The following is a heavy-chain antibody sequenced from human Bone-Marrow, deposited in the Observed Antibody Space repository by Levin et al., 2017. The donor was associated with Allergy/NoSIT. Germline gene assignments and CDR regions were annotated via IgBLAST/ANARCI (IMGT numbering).Heavy chain of an antibody. CDR3: AKGLWYRYSSSSAPSYYYYGMDV. CDR2: ISWNSGSI. D-gene: IGHD6-6*01. V-gene: IGHV3-9*01. CDR1: GFTFDDYA. J-gene: IGHJ6*02. Sequence: SCAASGFTFDDYAMHWVRQAPGKGLEWVSGISWNSGSIGYADSVKGRFTISRDNAKNSLYLQMNSLRAEDTALYYCAKGLWYRYSSSSAPSYYYYGMDVWGQGTTVTVSS.